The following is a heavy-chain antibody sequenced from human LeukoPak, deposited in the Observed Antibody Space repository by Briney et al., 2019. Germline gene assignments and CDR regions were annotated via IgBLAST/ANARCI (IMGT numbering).Heavy chain of an antibody. CDR1: GFSLSGYW. CDR2: LHADGNEK. J-gene: IGHJ4*02. D-gene: IGHD2-21*02. V-gene: IGHV3-7*03. Sequence: PGGSLRLSCAAYGFSLSGYWMSWVRQAPGKGLEWVARLHADGNEKYFVHSVKGRFTVSRDNAKNSLYLQMNSLRAEDTAVYYCTKVRPVVVTAITYYFDYWGQGTLVTVSS. CDR3: TKVRPVVVTAITYYFDY.